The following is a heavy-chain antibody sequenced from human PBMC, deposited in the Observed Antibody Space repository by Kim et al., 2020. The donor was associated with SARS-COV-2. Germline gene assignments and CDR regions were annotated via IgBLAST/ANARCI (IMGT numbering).Heavy chain of an antibody. V-gene: IGHV4-34*01. Sequence: SETLSLTCAVYGGSFSGYYWSWIRQPPGKGLEWIGEINHSGSTNYNPSLKSRVTISVDTSKNQFSLKLSSVTAADTAVYYCARNRRTYYYGSGSYGMDV. D-gene: IGHD3-10*01. CDR3: ARNRRTYYYGSGSYGMDV. CDR2: INHSGST. J-gene: IGHJ6*01. CDR1: GGSFSGYY.